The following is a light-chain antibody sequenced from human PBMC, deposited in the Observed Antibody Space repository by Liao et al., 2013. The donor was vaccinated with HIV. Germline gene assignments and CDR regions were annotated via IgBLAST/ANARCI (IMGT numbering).Light chain of an antibody. J-gene: IGLJ3*02. CDR2: QDT. Sequence: SYDLIQPPSVSVSPGQTASITCSGDKLGDRYTCWYQQKAGQSPVLVIYQDTKRPSGIPERFSGSQSGNTATLTISGTQAMDEADYYCQAWDIRTGVFGGGTKLTVL. CDR1: KLGDRY. V-gene: IGLV3-1*01. CDR3: QAWDIRTGV.